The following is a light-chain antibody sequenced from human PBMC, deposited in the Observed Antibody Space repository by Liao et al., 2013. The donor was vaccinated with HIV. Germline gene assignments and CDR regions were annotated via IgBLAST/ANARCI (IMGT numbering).Light chain of an antibody. V-gene: IGLV3-21*04. J-gene: IGLJ3*02. CDR1: NVGTKS. CDR3: QVWDRSVDHRGV. Sequence: SYVLTQPPSVSVAPGETARITCGGHNVGTKSVHWYQQKPGQAPVLVIHHDSDRPSGIPERFSGSNSGSTATLTITRVGAGDEADYYCQVWDRSVDHRGVFGGGTKLTVL. CDR2: HDS.